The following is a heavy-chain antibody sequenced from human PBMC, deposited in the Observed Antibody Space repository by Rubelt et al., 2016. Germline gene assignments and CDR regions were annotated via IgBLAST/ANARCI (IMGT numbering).Heavy chain of an antibody. D-gene: IGHD3-16*02. CDR1: GGTFSSYA. Sequence: GGTFSSYAISWVRQAPGQGLEWMGGIIPIFGTANYAQKFQGRVTITADKSTSTAYMELSSMRSEDTAVYYCARGGNGITFGGVIVMDYWGQGTLVTVSS. V-gene: IGHV1-69*06. J-gene: IGHJ4*02. CDR3: ARGGNGITFGGVIVMDY. CDR2: IIPIFGTA.